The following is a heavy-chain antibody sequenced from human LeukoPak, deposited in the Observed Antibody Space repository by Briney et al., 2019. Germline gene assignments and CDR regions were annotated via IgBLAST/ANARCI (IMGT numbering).Heavy chain of an antibody. J-gene: IGHJ4*02. D-gene: IGHD6-6*01. CDR2: ISSSSSTI. Sequence: PGGSLRLSCAASGFTFSSHSMNWVRQAPGKGLEWVSYISSSSSTIYYADSVKGRFTISRDNAKNSLYLQMNSLRAEDTAVYYCAREWVAAPDYWGQGTLVTVSS. V-gene: IGHV3-48*01. CDR3: AREWVAAPDY. CDR1: GFTFSSHS.